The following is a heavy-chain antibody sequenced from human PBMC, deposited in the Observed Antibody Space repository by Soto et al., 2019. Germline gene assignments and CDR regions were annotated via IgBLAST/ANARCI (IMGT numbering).Heavy chain of an antibody. CDR3: ARHVGYCSGGSCYSEP. D-gene: IGHD2-15*01. J-gene: IGHJ5*02. Sequence: GGSLRLSCAASGSSFRSYYMNWVRQAPGRGLEWVSSISPSSSFLSYADSVKGRFTISRDNAKSSVNLQMNSLRASDTAMYYCARHVGYCSGGSCYSEPWGQGTLVTVSS. CDR1: GSSFRSYY. V-gene: IGHV3-21*04. CDR2: ISPSSSFL.